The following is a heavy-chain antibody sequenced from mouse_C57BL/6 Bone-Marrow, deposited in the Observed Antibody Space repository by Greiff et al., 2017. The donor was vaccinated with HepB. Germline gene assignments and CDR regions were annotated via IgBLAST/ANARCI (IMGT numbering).Heavy chain of an antibody. CDR2: ISYSGST. V-gene: IGHV3-8*01. Sequence: EVHLVESGPGLAKPSQTLSLTCSVTGYSITSDYWNWIRKFPGNKLEYMGYISYSGSTYYNPSLKSRISITRDTSKNQYYLQLNSVTTEDTATYYCARSPKTLSRAMDYWGQGTSVTVSS. D-gene: IGHD2-3*01. J-gene: IGHJ4*01. CDR3: ARSPKTLSRAMDY. CDR1: GYSITSDY.